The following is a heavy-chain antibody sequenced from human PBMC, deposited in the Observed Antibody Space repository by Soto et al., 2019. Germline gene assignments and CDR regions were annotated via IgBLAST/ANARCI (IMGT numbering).Heavy chain of an antibody. CDR1: GFTFSTYA. D-gene: IGHD3-9*01. J-gene: IGHJ4*03. CDR2: ISGSGDST. CDR3: ALRKTGSYFDY. V-gene: IGHV3-23*01. Sequence: GSLRLSCEASGFTFSTYAMSWVRQAPGKGLEWVSAISGSGDSTYYADSVKGRFTISRDNSKNKLYLQMSTLRAEDTALYYCALRKTGSYFDYRRKGSLVAVSS.